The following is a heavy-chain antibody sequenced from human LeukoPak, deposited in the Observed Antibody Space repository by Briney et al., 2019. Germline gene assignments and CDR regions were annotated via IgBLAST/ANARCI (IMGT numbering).Heavy chain of an antibody. J-gene: IGHJ4*02. Sequence: ASVKVSCKASGYTFTDYYMHWVRQAPGQGLEWMGRINPNSGGTSSARKFQGRVTVTRDTSISTVYMELSRLTSDDTAVYYCARSPSGWYRDYWGQGTLVTVSS. D-gene: IGHD6-19*01. V-gene: IGHV1-2*06. CDR2: INPNSGGT. CDR1: GYTFTDYY. CDR3: ARSPSGWYRDY.